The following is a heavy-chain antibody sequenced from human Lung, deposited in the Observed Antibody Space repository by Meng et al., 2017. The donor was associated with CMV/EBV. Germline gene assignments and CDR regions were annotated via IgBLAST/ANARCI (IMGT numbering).Heavy chain of an antibody. J-gene: IGHJ4*02. CDR1: CYTFNNYG. CDR2: INAYNGDT. V-gene: IGHV1-18*01. Sequence: VQWGAAGGEGKRPGALVKVSCKASCYTFNNYGITWVRQAPGQGLGWMGWINAYNGDTNYAQTLQGRGTMTTDTSTSTAYMELRSLRSDDTAVYYCARVEVGITSGDYWGQGTLVTVSS. D-gene: IGHD1-26*01. CDR3: ARVEVGITSGDY.